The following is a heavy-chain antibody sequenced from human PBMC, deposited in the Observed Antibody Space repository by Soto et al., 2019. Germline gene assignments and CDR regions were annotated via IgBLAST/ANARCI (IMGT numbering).Heavy chain of an antibody. CDR1: GFTFSGSA. CDR3: TRHVTYYDFWSGYANSGMDV. V-gene: IGHV3-73*01. CDR2: IRSKANSYAT. D-gene: IGHD3-3*01. J-gene: IGHJ6*02. Sequence: LRLSCAASGFTFSGSAMHWVRQASGKGLEWVGRIRSKANSYATAYAASVKGRFTISRDDSKNTAYMQMNSLKTEDTAVYYCTRHVTYYDFWSGYANSGMDVWGQGTTVTVSS.